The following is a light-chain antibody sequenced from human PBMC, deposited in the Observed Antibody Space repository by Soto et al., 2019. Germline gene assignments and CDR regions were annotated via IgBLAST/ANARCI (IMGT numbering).Light chain of an antibody. J-gene: IGLJ3*02. CDR1: SSDVGAYNY. CDR2: EVD. CDR3: SSYTVINTAV. V-gene: IGLV2-14*01. Sequence: QSVLTQPASVSGSPGQSISISCTGSSSDVGAYNYVAWYQQKPGKAHKLLIYEVDNRPSGISHRFSGSKSGNTASLTISGLQTEDEADYYCSSYTVINTAVFGGGTKVTVL.